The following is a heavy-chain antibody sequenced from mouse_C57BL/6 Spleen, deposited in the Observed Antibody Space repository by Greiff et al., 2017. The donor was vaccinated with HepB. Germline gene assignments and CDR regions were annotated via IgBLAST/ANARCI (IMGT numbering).Heavy chain of an antibody. CDR2: ISNLAYSI. J-gene: IGHJ3*01. V-gene: IGHV5-15*01. D-gene: IGHD1-1*01. CDR1: GFTFSDYG. CDR3: ARQGRSGSPFAY. Sequence: DVKLVESGGGLVQPGGSLKLSCAASGFTFSDYGMAWVRQAPRKGPEWVAFISNLAYSIYYADTVTGRFTISRENAKNTLYLEMISLRSEDTAMYYCARQGRSGSPFAYWGQGTLVTVSA.